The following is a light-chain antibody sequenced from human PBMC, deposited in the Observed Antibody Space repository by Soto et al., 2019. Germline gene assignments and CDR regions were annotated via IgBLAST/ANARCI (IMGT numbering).Light chain of an antibody. J-gene: IGKJ5*01. CDR3: QQRSEWPRGVT. Sequence: EIVLTQSPATLSLSPGERATLSCRASQSVSSYLVWYQQKPGQAPRLLTYDASNRVTGIPARFSGSGSGTDFTLTISSLEPEDSAVYYCQQRSEWPRGVTSGQGTRLEIK. V-gene: IGKV3-11*01. CDR2: DAS. CDR1: QSVSSY.